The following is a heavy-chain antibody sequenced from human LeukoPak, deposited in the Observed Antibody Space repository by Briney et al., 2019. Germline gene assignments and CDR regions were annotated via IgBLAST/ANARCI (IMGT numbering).Heavy chain of an antibody. V-gene: IGHV1-8*01. CDR3: ARRVGSGWPVQH. Sequence: GASVKVSCKASGYTFSSCDMNWVRQARGQGLEWMGWMNPNSGNTGYAQTFQGRLNMTRNTSIDTAYMELSSLRSDDTAVYYCARRVGSGWPVQHWGQGTLVTVSS. J-gene: IGHJ1*01. CDR2: MNPNSGNT. D-gene: IGHD6-19*01. CDR1: GYTFSSCD.